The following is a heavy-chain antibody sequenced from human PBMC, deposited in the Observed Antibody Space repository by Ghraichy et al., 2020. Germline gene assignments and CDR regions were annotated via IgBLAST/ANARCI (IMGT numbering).Heavy chain of an antibody. Sequence: GGSLRLSCAASGFTFSSYSMNWVRQAPGKGLEWVSSISSRSSYIYYADSVKGRFTISRDNAKNSLYLQMNSLRAEDTAVYYCARDIGPSIAVAGTVDYWGQGTLVTVSS. D-gene: IGHD6-19*01. V-gene: IGHV3-21*01. CDR2: ISSRSSYI. CDR3: ARDIGPSIAVAGTVDY. J-gene: IGHJ4*02. CDR1: GFTFSSYS.